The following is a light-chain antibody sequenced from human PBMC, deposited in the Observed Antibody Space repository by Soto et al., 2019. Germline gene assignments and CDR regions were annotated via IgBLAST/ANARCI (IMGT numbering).Light chain of an antibody. J-gene: IGKJ5*01. CDR1: QSVSNK. CDR2: DTS. Sequence: EIVMTQSPATLSVSPGERVTLSCRASQSVSNKLGWYQHKPGQAPSLLIYDTSTRAAGTPARFTGSGSGTDFTLTISSLQSEDFAVYYCQQYNTWRSISFGQGTRLETK. V-gene: IGKV3-15*01. CDR3: QQYNTWRSIS.